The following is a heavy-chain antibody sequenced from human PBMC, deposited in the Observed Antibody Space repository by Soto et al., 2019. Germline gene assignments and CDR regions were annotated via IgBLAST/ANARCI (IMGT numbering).Heavy chain of an antibody. Sequence: EVQLLESGGGLVQPGGSLRLSCTASGFTFSSYAMSWVRQAPGKGLEWVSLISASGGGTYYADSVKGRFTISRDNSQNTWYLQMNSLRAEDTAVYYCAKHAAAAAPDYWGQGTQVTVSS. CDR3: AKHAAAAAPDY. V-gene: IGHV3-23*01. CDR1: GFTFSSYA. D-gene: IGHD6-13*01. CDR2: ISASGGGT. J-gene: IGHJ4*02.